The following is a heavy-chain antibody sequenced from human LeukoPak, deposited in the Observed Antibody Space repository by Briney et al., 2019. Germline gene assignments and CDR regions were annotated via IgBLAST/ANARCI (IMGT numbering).Heavy chain of an antibody. V-gene: IGHV3-23*01. D-gene: IGHD4-17*01. Sequence: GGPLRLSCAASELDFSSHAMTWVRQAPGKGLEWVSAISISGSKTYYADSVKGRFTISRDNSKNTLYLQMNSLRAEDTAVYYCANEIRPNDYWGQGTQVTVSS. CDR1: ELDFSSHA. J-gene: IGHJ4*02. CDR3: ANEIRPNDY. CDR2: ISISGSKT.